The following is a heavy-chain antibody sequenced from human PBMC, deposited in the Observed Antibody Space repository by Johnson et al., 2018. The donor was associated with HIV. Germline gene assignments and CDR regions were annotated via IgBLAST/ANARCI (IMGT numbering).Heavy chain of an antibody. CDR3: ARVLVAADYAFDI. CDR1: GFTFRSYD. V-gene: IGHV3-9*01. Sequence: VQLLESGGGVLQPGRSLRLSSPASGFTFRSYDMHWVRQATGKGLEWVSGISWNSGSIVYADSVKGRFTISRDNAKKSLYLQMNSLRADDTALYYCARVLVAADYAFDIWGQGTMVTVSS. CDR2: ISWNSGSI. J-gene: IGHJ3*02. D-gene: IGHD1-26*01.